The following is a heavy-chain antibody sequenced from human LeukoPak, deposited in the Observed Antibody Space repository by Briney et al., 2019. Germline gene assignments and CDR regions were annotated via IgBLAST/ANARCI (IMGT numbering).Heavy chain of an antibody. D-gene: IGHD3-22*01. CDR3: ARDAYYYDSSGYYGTARGNYNWFDP. J-gene: IGHJ5*02. V-gene: IGHV1-46*01. Sequence: ASVKVSCKASGYTLTSYYMHWVRQAPGQGLEWMGIINPSGGSTSYAQKFQGRVTMTRDMSTSTVYIELSSLRSEDTAVYYCARDAYYYDSSGYYGTARGNYNWFDPWGQGTLVTVSS. CDR1: GYTLTSYY. CDR2: INPSGGST.